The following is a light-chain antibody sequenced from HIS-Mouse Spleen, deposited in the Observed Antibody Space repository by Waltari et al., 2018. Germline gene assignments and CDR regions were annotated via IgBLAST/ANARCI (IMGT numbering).Light chain of an antibody. Sequence: QSALTQPASVSGSPGQSITISCTGTISDVGGYNYVSWYQQHPGKAPKLMIYEVSNRPSGVSTRFSGSKSGNTASLTISGLQAKDEADYYCSSYTSSSPYVVFGGGTKLTVL. CDR1: ISDVGGYNY. CDR2: EVS. J-gene: IGLJ2*01. CDR3: SSYTSSSPYVV. V-gene: IGLV2-14*01.